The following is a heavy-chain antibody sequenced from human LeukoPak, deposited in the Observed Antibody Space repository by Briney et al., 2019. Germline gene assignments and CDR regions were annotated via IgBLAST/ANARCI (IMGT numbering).Heavy chain of an antibody. Sequence: SETLSLTCTVSGDSISRGLYYWNWIRQPAGKGLEWIGRISTSDRTDYNPSLKSRVTMSVDTSKNQFSLKLSSVTAADTAVYYCARMGYYYDSSGYWEYFQHWGQGTLVTVSS. CDR2: ISTSDRT. J-gene: IGHJ1*01. V-gene: IGHV4-61*02. D-gene: IGHD3-22*01. CDR1: GDSISRGLYY. CDR3: ARMGYYYDSSGYWEYFQH.